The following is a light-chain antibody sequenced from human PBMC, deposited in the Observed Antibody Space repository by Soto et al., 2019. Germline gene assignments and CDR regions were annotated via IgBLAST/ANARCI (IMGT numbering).Light chain of an antibody. CDR1: SSDVGGYNY. J-gene: IGLJ1*01. CDR2: DVS. V-gene: IGLV2-14*01. Sequence: QSALTQPASVSGSPGQSITISCTGTSSDVGGYNYVSWYQQHPGKAPTLMIYDVSNRPSGVSNRFSGSKSGNTASLTISGLQAEDEADYYCSSYTSGNTLGYVFGTGTKLTVL. CDR3: SSYTSGNTLGYV.